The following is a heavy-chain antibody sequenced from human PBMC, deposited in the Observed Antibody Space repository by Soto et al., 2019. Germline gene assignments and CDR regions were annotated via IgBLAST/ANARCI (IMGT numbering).Heavy chain of an antibody. CDR3: ARGYSYGGGMDV. CDR1: GYTFTSYA. D-gene: IGHD5-18*01. V-gene: IGHV1-3*01. Sequence: ASVKVSCKASGYTFTSYAMHWVRQAPGQRLEWMGWINAGNGNTKYSQKFQGRVTITRDTSASTAYMELSSLRSEDTAVYYCARGYSYGGGMDVWGQGTTVTVS. J-gene: IGHJ6*02. CDR2: INAGNGNT.